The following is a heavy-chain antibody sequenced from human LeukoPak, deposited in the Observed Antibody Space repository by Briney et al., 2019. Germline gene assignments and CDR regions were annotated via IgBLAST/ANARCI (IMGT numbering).Heavy chain of an antibody. CDR1: GFSFSNTW. D-gene: IGHD1-26*01. Sequence: GGSLRLSCAVSGFSFSNTWMSWVRQAPGKGLEWVGRIKSKTDGGTTDYAAPVKGRFAISRDDSKNTLYLQMNSLKIEDTAVYYCSTTDSGSYWGQGTLVTVSS. V-gene: IGHV3-15*01. J-gene: IGHJ4*02. CDR2: IKSKTDGGTT. CDR3: STTDSGSY.